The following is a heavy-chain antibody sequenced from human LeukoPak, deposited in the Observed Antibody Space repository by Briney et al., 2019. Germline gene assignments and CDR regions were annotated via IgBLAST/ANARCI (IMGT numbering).Heavy chain of an antibody. CDR2: IYTSGST. Sequence: PSETLSITCTVSGGFISSYYWSWIRQPPGKGLEWIGYIYTSGSTNYNPSLKSRVTISVDTSKNQFSLKLSSVTAADTAVYYCARSLSSGWPHPFYWGQGTLVTVSS. J-gene: IGHJ4*02. CDR1: GGFISSYY. D-gene: IGHD6-25*01. CDR3: ARSLSSGWPHPFY. V-gene: IGHV4-4*09.